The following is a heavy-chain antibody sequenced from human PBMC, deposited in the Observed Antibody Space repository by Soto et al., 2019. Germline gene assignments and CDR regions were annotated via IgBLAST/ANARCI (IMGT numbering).Heavy chain of an antibody. CDR3: ASATPGYSYGSPHYYSGMDV. J-gene: IGHJ6*02. Sequence: GGSLRLSCAASGFTFSSYAMHWVRQAPGKGLEWVAVISYDGSNKYYADSVKGRFTISRDNSKNTLYLQMNSLRAEDTAVYYCASATPGYSYGSPHYYSGMDVWGQGTTVPVSS. CDR1: GFTFSSYA. D-gene: IGHD5-18*01. V-gene: IGHV3-30-3*01. CDR2: ISYDGSNK.